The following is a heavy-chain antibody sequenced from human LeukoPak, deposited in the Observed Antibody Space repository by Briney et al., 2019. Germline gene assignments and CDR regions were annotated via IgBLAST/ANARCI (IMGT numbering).Heavy chain of an antibody. CDR3: ARGWNDVFVDY. CDR2: MYTSGST. Sequence: SQTLSLTCTVSGGSISSGTYYWSWIRQPAGKGLEWIGRMYTSGSTNYNPSLKSRVTISVDTSKNQFSLKLRSVTAADTAVYYCARGWNDVFVDYWGQGTLVTVSS. J-gene: IGHJ4*02. CDR1: GGSISSGTYY. D-gene: IGHD1-1*01. V-gene: IGHV4-61*02.